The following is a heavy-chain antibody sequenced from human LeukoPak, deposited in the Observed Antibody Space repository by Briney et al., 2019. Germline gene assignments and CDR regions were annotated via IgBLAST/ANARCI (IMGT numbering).Heavy chain of an antibody. D-gene: IGHD3-16*02. CDR2: INWNGDST. Sequence: GGSLRLSCAASGFTFDDYGMSWVRQAPGKGLEWVSDINWNGDSTGYADSVKGRFTISRDHAKNSLYLQMNSLRAEDTALYYCARRESSYQNYYYYYHMDVWGKGTTVTVSS. V-gene: IGHV3-20*04. CDR1: GFTFDDYG. CDR3: ARRESSYQNYYYYYHMDV. J-gene: IGHJ6*03.